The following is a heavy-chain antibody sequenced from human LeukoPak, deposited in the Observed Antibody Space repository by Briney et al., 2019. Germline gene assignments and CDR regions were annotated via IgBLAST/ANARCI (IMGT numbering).Heavy chain of an antibody. Sequence: GGSLRLSCAASGFTFSDYYMSWIRQAPGKGLECVSYISSTGTTIYYADSVKGRFTISRDNAKNSLYLQMNSLRAEDTAVYCCARTYSPFDYWGQGTLVTVSS. V-gene: IGHV3-11*01. CDR1: GFTFSDYY. J-gene: IGHJ4*02. D-gene: IGHD2-15*01. CDR2: ISSTGTTI. CDR3: ARTYSPFDY.